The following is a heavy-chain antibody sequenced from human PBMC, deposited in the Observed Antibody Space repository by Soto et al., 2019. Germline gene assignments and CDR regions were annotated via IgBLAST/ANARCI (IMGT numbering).Heavy chain of an antibody. V-gene: IGHV4-34*01. CDR1: GGSFSGYY. J-gene: IGHJ6*02. D-gene: IGHD6-13*01. Sequence: SETLSLTCAVYGGSFSGYYWSWIRQPPGKGLEWIGEINHSGSTNYNPSLKSRVTISVDTSKNQFSLKLSSVTAADTAVYYCARLGRRSSSWYGGYYYYYGMDVWGQGNTVTVSS. CDR3: ARLGRRSSSWYGGYYYYYGMDV. CDR2: INHSGST.